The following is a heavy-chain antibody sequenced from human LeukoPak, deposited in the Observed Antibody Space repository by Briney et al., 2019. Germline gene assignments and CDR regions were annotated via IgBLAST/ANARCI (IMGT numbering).Heavy chain of an antibody. D-gene: IGHD1-26*01. Sequence: PGGSLRLSCAASGFTFSSYWMSWVRQAPGKGLEWVANIKQDGSEKYYVDSVKGRFTISRDNAKNSLYLQMNSLRAEDTAVYYCARYSGSSGLYYFDYWGQGTLVTVSS. V-gene: IGHV3-7*01. J-gene: IGHJ4*02. CDR1: GFTFSSYW. CDR2: IKQDGSEK. CDR3: ARYSGSSGLYYFDY.